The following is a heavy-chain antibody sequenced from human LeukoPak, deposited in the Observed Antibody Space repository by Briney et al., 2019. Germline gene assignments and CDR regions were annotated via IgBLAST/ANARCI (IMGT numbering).Heavy chain of an antibody. D-gene: IGHD6-13*01. CDR2: INPNCGGT. CDR3: ARPIAAAGISWFDP. V-gene: IGHV1-2*02. Sequence: ASVKVSCKASGYTFTGYYMHWVRQAPGQGLEWMGWINPNCGGTNYAQKFQGRVTMTRDTSISTAYMELSRLRSDDTAVYYCARPIAAAGISWFDPWGQGTLVTVSS. J-gene: IGHJ5*02. CDR1: GYTFTGYY.